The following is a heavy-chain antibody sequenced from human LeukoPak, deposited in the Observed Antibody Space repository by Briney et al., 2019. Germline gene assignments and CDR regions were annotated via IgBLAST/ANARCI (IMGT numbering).Heavy chain of an antibody. CDR1: GFPVRIYA. CDR2: ITDSDYNT. Sequence: PGESLRLSCAGSGFPVRIYAMKCVRQAPGKGREWVSCITDSDYNTYYADSVKGRFTISRDNSESTLYLQLSSLRAEDTAVYYCAKDPDDDFVLWGQGTLVTVSP. J-gene: IGHJ4*02. CDR3: AKDPDDDFVL. V-gene: IGHV3-23*01. D-gene: IGHD3-16*01.